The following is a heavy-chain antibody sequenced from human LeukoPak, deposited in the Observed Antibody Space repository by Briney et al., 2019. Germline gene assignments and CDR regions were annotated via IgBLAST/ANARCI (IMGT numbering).Heavy chain of an antibody. J-gene: IGHJ2*01. D-gene: IGHD2-15*01. CDR1: GDSISSGGYS. CDR2: IYHSGST. V-gene: IGHV4-30-2*01. CDR3: ARELSRWYFDL. Sequence: PSETLSLTCTVSGDSISSGGYSWSWIRQPPGKGLEWIGYIYHSGSTYYNPSLKSRVTISVDRSKNQFSLKLSSVTAADTAVYYCARELSRWYFDLWGRGTLVTVSS.